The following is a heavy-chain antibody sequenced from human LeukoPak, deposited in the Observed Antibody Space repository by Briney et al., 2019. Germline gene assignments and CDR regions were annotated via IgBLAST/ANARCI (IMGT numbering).Heavy chain of an antibody. Sequence: KISCKGSGYSFTSYWIGWVRQAPGQGLEWMGGIIPIFGTANYAQKFQGRITITADESTSTAYMELSSLKSEDTAVYYCARPKLTVQLERRYDLYYFDYWGQGTLVTVSS. CDR1: GYSFTSYW. V-gene: IGHV1-69*01. CDR3: ARPKLTVQLERRYDLYYFDY. CDR2: IIPIFGTA. D-gene: IGHD1-1*01. J-gene: IGHJ4*02.